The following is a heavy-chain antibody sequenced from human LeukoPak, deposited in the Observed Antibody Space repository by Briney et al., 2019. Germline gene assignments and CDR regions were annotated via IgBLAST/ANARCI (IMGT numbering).Heavy chain of an antibody. J-gene: IGHJ4*02. D-gene: IGHD5-18*01. Sequence: SETPSLTCTVSGGSMSSYYWSWIRQPAGKGLEWIGRIYSSGRTNYNPSLKSQVTMSLDTSKNQFSLKLSSVTAADTAVYYCVRDVDTFFDYWGQGTLVTVSS. CDR1: GGSMSSYY. CDR3: VRDVDTFFDY. V-gene: IGHV4-4*07. CDR2: IYSSGRT.